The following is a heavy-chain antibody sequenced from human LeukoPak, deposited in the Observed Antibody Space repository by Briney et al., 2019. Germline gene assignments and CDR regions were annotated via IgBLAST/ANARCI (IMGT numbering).Heavy chain of an antibody. D-gene: IGHD3-10*01. CDR2: IKQDGSEK. CDR3: ARVGGSYSPFSI. Sequence: GGSLRLSCAASGFTFSSYWMSWVRQAPGRGLEWVANIKQDGSEKYYVDSVKGRFTVSRDNAKSSLYLQMNSLRAEDTAVYYCARVGGSYSPFSIWGQGTMVTVSS. CDR1: GFTFSSYW. J-gene: IGHJ3*02. V-gene: IGHV3-7*01.